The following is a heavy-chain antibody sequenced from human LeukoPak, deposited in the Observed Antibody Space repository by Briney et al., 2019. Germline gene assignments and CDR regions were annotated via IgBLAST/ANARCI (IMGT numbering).Heavy chain of an antibody. CDR1: GFTFSSYG. J-gene: IGHJ4*02. CDR3: AGAGMIVGEFDY. CDR2: ISYDGSNK. D-gene: IGHD3-22*01. Sequence: GRSLTLSCAASGFTFSSYGMLWLRPAQGKGLEWGAGISYDGSNKSYADSVKGQFTTSRDNTKKTLYLQMSSLRAEDTAVYYCAGAGMIVGEFDYWGQGTLVTVSS. V-gene: IGHV3-30*03.